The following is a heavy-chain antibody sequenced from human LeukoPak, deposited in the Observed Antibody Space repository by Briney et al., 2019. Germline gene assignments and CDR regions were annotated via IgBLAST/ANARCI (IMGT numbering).Heavy chain of an antibody. D-gene: IGHD2-15*01. V-gene: IGHV4-59*11. Sequence: SETLSLTCTVSGGSISSHYWTWIRQSPVMGLEWIGDISNSGSTSYNPSLKSRVTISIDTSKNQFSLKLSSVTAADTAVYYCGRDALVGYFSYYYMDVWGKGTTVTVSS. CDR2: ISNSGST. CDR3: GRDALVGYFSYYYMDV. CDR1: GGSISSHY. J-gene: IGHJ6*03.